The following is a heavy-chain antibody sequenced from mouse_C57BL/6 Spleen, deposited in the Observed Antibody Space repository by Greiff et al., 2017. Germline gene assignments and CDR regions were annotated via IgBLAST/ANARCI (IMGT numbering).Heavy chain of an antibody. CDR1: GYTFTSYW. J-gene: IGHJ1*03. CDR3: ANLNYYGSSYGYFDV. Sequence: QVQLQQSGAELVKPGASVKLSCKASGYTFTSYWMHWVKQRPGQGLEWIGMIHPNSGSTNYNEKFKSKATLTVDKSSSTAYMQLSSLTSEDSAVYYCANLNYYGSSYGYFDVWGTGTTVTVSS. CDR2: IHPNSGST. V-gene: IGHV1-64*01. D-gene: IGHD1-1*01.